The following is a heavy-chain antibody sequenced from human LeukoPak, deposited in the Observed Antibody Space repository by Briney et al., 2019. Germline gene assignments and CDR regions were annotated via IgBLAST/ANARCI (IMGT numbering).Heavy chain of an antibody. CDR1: GFTFSSYA. J-gene: IGHJ4*02. D-gene: IGHD4-17*01. CDR2: ISGSGCST. V-gene: IGHV3-23*01. CDR3: AKLFYGDYGDGGDY. Sequence: GGSLRLSCAPSGFTFSSYAMSWVRQPPGKGLEWVSAISGSGCSTYYADSVKGRFTISRDNSKNTLYLQMNSLRAEDTAVYYCAKLFYGDYGDGGDYWGQGTLVTVSS.